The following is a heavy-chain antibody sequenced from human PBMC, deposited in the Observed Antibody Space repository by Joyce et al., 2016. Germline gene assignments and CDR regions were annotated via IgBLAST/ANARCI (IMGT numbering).Heavy chain of an antibody. J-gene: IGHJ4*02. CDR1: GFTFSSYA. Sequence: QVQLVESGGGVVQPGRSLRLSCAASGFTFSSYAMHWVRQAPGKGLEGVAVISYDGSNKYYADSVKGRITISRDNSKNTLYLQMNSLRAEDTAVYYCARGVSSGWYVAGYWGQGTLVTVSS. CDR3: ARGVSSGWYVAGY. D-gene: IGHD6-19*01. CDR2: ISYDGSNK. V-gene: IGHV3-30-3*01.